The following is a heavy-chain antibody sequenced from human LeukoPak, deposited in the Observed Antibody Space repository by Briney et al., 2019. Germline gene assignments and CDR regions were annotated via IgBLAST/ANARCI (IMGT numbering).Heavy chain of an antibody. V-gene: IGHV1-8*01. CDR1: GYTFTSYD. CDR2: MNPNSGNT. J-gene: IGHJ4*02. Sequence: WASVKVSCKASGYTFTSYDINWVRQATGQGLAWMGWMNPNSGNTGYAQKFQGRVTMTRNTSISTAYMELSSLRSEDTAVYYCAREGSSGVGATVDWGQGTLVTVSS. CDR3: AREGSSGVGATVD. D-gene: IGHD1-26*01.